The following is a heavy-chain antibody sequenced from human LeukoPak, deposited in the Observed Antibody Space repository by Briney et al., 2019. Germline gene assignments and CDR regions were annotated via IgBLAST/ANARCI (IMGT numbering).Heavy chain of an antibody. D-gene: IGHD2-2*01. CDR2: IGSSGRTI. Sequence: GGSLRLSCAASGFTFSDYYMSWIRQAPGKGLEWVSYIGSSGRTIYYADSVKGRFTISRDNAKNSLYLQMNSLKTEDTAVYFCSSGGYCTSTSCYGENWGQGTLVTVSS. CDR1: GFTFSDYY. V-gene: IGHV3-11*01. CDR3: SSGGYCTSTSCYGEN. J-gene: IGHJ4*02.